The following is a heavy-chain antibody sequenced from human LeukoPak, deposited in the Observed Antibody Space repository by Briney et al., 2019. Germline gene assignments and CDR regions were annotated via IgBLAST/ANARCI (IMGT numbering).Heavy chain of an antibody. J-gene: IGHJ4*02. CDR3: ARLDNGQCSGGSCYSFDY. CDR1: GYSFTSYW. D-gene: IGHD2-15*01. Sequence: NPGESLKISCKGSGYSFTSYWISWVRQMPGKGLEWMGITHPGDSDTRYSPSFQGQVAISADKSISTAYMQWSSLKASDTAMYYCARLDNGQCSGGSCYSFDYWGQGTLVTVSS. V-gene: IGHV5-51*01. CDR2: THPGDSDT.